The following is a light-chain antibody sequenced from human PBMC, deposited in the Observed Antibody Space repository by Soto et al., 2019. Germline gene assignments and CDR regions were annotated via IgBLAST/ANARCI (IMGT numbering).Light chain of an antibody. V-gene: IGKV3D-20*02. J-gene: IGKJ3*01. CDR3: QHRNNRPFS. CDR2: GAS. Sequence: EIVLTQSPGTLSLSPGERATLSCRASQSVSSSYLAWYQQKPGQAPRLLIYGASNRATGIPARFSGSGSGTNFTLTISSLEPEDFAVYYCQHRNNRPFSFGPGTKVDIK. CDR1: QSVSSSY.